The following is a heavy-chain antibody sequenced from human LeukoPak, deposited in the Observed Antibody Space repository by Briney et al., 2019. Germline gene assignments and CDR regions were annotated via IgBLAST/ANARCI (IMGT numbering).Heavy chain of an antibody. V-gene: IGHV4-39*07. J-gene: IGHJ4*02. D-gene: IGHD4-17*01. Sequence: SETLSLTCTVSGGSISSSSYYWGWICQPPGKGLEWIGSIYYSGSTYYNPSLKSRVTISVDTSKNQFSLKLSSVTAADTAIYYCARDLGYGDPFDYWGQGTLVTVSS. CDR1: GGSISSSSYY. CDR2: IYYSGST. CDR3: ARDLGYGDPFDY.